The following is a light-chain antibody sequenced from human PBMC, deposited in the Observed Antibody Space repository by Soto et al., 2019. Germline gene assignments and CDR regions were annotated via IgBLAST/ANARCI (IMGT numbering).Light chain of an antibody. CDR1: QSVSSSY. CDR3: QQYGSSPKLT. Sequence: EIVLTQSPGTLSLSPVERATLSCRASQSVSSSYLAWYQQKPGQAPKLLIYGASSRATGIPDRFSGSGSGTAFTLTISRLEPADFAVYYCQQYGSSPKLTFGQGTRLEI. CDR2: GAS. V-gene: IGKV3-20*01. J-gene: IGKJ5*01.